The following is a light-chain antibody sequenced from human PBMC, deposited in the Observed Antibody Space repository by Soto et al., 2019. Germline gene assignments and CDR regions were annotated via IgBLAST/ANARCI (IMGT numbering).Light chain of an antibody. CDR2: GAS. CDR3: QQYNNWPPT. CDR1: QSVSSSF. J-gene: IGKJ1*01. Sequence: EIVLTQSPGTLSFSPGERATLSFRASQSVSSSFLAWYQQKVGQAPRLLIYGASSRATGIPDRFSGSGSGTDFTLTISSLQSEDFAVYYCQQYNNWPPTFGQGTKVDIK. V-gene: IGKV3-20*01.